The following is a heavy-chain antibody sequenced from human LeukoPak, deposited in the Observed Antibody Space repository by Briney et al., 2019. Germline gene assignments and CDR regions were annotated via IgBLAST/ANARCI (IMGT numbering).Heavy chain of an antibody. J-gene: IGHJ4*02. CDR1: GGSISSSSYY. D-gene: IGHD5-18*01. Sequence: SETLSLTCTVPGGSISSSSYYWGWIRQPPGKGLEWIGSIYYSGSTHYNPSLKSRVTISVDTSNNQFSLKLSSVTAADTAVYYCASRGYTYEFDYWGQGTLVTVSS. CDR2: IYYSGST. V-gene: IGHV4-39*01. CDR3: ASRGYTYEFDY.